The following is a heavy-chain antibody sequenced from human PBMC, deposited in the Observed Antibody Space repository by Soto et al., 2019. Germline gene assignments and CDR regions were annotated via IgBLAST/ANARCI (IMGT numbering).Heavy chain of an antibody. J-gene: IGHJ5*02. Sequence: SETLSLTCVVSDGSISSYDWWTWVRQPPGKGLEWIGKMYHSGSAKYNPSLKSRVTISVDTSKNQISLKLASLTAADTALYYCVRRYCSRTSCLAGFDPWGRGTQVTVSS. CDR3: VRRYCSRTSCLAGFDP. CDR2: MYHSGSA. CDR1: DGSISSYDW. V-gene: IGHV4-4*02. D-gene: IGHD2-2*01.